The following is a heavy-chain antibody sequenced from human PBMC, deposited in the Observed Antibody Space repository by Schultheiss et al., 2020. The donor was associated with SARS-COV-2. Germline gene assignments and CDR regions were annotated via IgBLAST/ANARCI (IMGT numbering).Heavy chain of an antibody. CDR3: AKDITPKTWSGYHVDQ. CDR2: IKQDGSEK. D-gene: IGHD3-3*01. J-gene: IGHJ4*02. V-gene: IGHV3-7*03. Sequence: GGSLRLSCAASGFTFSSYAMSWVRQAPGKGLEWVANIKQDGSEKYYVDSVKGRFTISRDNAKNSLYLQMDSLRVGDTALYYCAKDITPKTWSGYHVDQWGQGTLVTVSS. CDR1: GFTFSSYA.